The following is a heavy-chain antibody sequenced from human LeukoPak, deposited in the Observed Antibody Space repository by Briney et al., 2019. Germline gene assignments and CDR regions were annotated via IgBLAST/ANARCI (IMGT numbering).Heavy chain of an antibody. Sequence: PGGSLRLSCAASGFTFSDYYMSWIRQAPGKGLEWVSYISSSGSPIYYVASVKGRFTISRDNAKNSLFLQMNSLRAEDAAVYYCARDPPGILTGYFDYWGQGTLATVSS. CDR2: ISSSGSPI. CDR3: ARDPPGILTGYFDY. V-gene: IGHV3-11*01. J-gene: IGHJ4*02. CDR1: GFTFSDYY. D-gene: IGHD3-9*01.